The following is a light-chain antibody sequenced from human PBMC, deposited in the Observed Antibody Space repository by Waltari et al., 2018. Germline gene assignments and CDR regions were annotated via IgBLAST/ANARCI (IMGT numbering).Light chain of an antibody. J-gene: IGKJ1*01. CDR3: QKYGSLPAT. V-gene: IGKV3-20*01. CDR2: DAS. Sequence: EIVLTQSPGTLSLSPGERATLSCRASQSVRRYLAWYQQKPGQAPRLLIYDASTRATGNPDRFSGGGSGTDFSLTISRLEPEDFAVYYCQKYGSLPATFGQGTKVEI. CDR1: QSVRRY.